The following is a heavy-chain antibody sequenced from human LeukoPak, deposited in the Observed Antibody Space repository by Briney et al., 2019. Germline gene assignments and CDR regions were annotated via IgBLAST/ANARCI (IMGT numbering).Heavy chain of an antibody. Sequence: SETLSLTCAVSGYSISSGYYWGWIRQPPGKGLEWIGSIYHSGSTYYNPSLKSRVTISVDTSKNQFSLKLSSVTAADTAVYYCARGPIVATTLDYWGQGTLVTVSS. J-gene: IGHJ4*02. CDR1: GYSISSGYY. V-gene: IGHV4-38-2*01. D-gene: IGHD5-12*01. CDR2: IYHSGST. CDR3: ARGPIVATTLDY.